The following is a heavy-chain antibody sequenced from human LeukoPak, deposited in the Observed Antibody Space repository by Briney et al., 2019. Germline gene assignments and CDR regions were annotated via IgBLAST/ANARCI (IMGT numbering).Heavy chain of an antibody. CDR2: ISGSGGST. CDR3: AKDLRLSPKSITMIVVVILPLFDY. D-gene: IGHD3-22*01. J-gene: IGHJ4*02. CDR1: GFTFSSYA. V-gene: IGHV3-23*01. Sequence: PGGSLRLSCAASGFTFSSYAMSWVRQAPGKGLEWVSAISGSGGSTYYADSVKGRFTISRDNSKNTLYLQMNSLRAEDTAVYYCAKDLRLSPKSITMIVVVILPLFDYRGQGTLVTVSS.